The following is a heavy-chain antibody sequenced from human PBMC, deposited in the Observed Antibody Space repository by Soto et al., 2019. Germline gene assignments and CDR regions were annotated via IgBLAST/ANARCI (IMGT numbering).Heavy chain of an antibody. D-gene: IGHD2-15*01. V-gene: IGHV3-23*01. J-gene: IGHJ4*02. CDR2: ISGSGGST. CDR3: AKGNLVVVVAATLDY. CDR1: GFTFSSYA. Sequence: GGSLRLSCAASGFTFSSYAMSWVRQAPGKGLEWVSAISGSGGSTYYADSVKGRFTISRDNSKNTLYLQMNSLRAEDTAVYYCAKGNLVVVVAATLDYWGQGSLVTVSS.